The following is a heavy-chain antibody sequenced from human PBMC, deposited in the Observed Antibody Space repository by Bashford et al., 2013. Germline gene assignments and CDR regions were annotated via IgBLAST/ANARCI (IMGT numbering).Heavy chain of an antibody. D-gene: IGHD3-22*01. CDR2: IDWDDDK. V-gene: IGHV2-70*04. J-gene: IGHJ6*03. CDR3: ARMGTTVTFYGSSGYYYKDV. Sequence: WIRQPPGKALEWLARIDWDDDKFYSTSLKTRLTISKDTSKNQVALTMTNMDPVDTATYYCARMGTTVTFYGSSGYYYKDVWGQGTTVT.